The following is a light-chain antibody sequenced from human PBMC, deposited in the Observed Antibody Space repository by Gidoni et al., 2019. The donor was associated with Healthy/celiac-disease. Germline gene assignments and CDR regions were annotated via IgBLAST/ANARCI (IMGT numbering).Light chain of an antibody. CDR2: DAS. Sequence: DIQMTQSPSSLSAYVGDRVTITCQASQDISNYLNWYQQKPGKAPKLLIYDASKLETGVPSRFSGSGSGTDFTFTISSLQPEDIATYYCQQYDNLPSYTFGQGTKLEIK. V-gene: IGKV1-33*01. J-gene: IGKJ2*01. CDR1: QDISNY. CDR3: QQYDNLPSYT.